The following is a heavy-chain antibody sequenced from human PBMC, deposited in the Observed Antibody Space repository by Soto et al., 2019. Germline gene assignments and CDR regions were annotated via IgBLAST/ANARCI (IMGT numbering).Heavy chain of an antibody. CDR1: GFTVRDNY. D-gene: IGHD3-16*01. V-gene: IGHV3-53*01. CDR2: VFSGGNT. CDR3: AQGDFDC. Sequence: EVQLVESGGNLIQPGGSLRLSCAASGFTVRDNYMSWVRQAPGKGLEWVEIVFSGGNTYHADSVQGRFTVSRDHSKTTLDLQMNSLRAEDPAVYYCAQGDFDCWGQGTLVTVSS. J-gene: IGHJ4*02.